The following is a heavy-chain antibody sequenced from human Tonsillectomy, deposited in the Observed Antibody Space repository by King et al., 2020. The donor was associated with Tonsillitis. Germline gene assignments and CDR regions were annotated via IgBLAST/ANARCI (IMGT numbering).Heavy chain of an antibody. V-gene: IGHV4-59*08. CDR3: ARLLPEYSRSAGCFDY. D-gene: IGHD6-6*01. CDR2: IYSSGST. Sequence: VQLQESGPGLAKPSETLSLTCTVSGGSIRSHYWSWIRQPPGKGLEWIGYIYSSGSTNSNPSLQSRVTISVDTSKNQFSLKLSSVTAADTAVYYCARLLPEYSRSAGCFDYWGQGTLVTVSS. J-gene: IGHJ4*02. CDR1: GGSIRSHY.